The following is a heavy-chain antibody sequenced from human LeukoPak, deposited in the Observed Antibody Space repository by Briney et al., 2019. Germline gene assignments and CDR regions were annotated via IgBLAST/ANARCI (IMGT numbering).Heavy chain of an antibody. J-gene: IGHJ3*02. CDR2: ITSSSTI. CDR1: GFTFSSYS. CDR3: ARAHTIFWEFDAFDI. V-gene: IGHV3-69-1*01. D-gene: IGHD3-3*01. Sequence: GGSLRLSCAASGFTFSSYSMNWVRQAPGKGLEWVSIITSSSTIYDAESVKGRFTISRANAKTSLYLQMNSLRDEDTAVYFCARAHTIFWEFDAFDIWGRGTMVTVSS.